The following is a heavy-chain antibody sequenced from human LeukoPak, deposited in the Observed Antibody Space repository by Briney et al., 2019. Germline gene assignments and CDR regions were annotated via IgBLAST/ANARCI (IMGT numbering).Heavy chain of an antibody. D-gene: IGHD3-10*01. CDR1: GFTFSIYA. CDR2: ISGSGGST. CDR3: AKETYYYGSGSYYPGGFDP. Sequence: GGSLRLSCAASGFTFSIYAMSWVRQAPGKGLEWVSAISGSGGSTYYADSVKGRFTISRDNSKNTLYLQMNSLRAEDTAVYYCAKETYYYGSGSYYPGGFDPWGQGTLVTVSS. J-gene: IGHJ5*02. V-gene: IGHV3-23*01.